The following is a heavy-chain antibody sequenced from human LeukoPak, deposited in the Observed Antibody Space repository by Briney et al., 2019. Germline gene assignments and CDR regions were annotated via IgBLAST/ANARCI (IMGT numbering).Heavy chain of an antibody. Sequence: GGSLRLSCAASGFTASITYMSSGRQAPGEGLGCVSVIYSGGSTYYADSVKGRFTISRDDSKSRMYIQMNSLRAEDRAGHYCARAKTQMIVRGLIMRRERRYYFDYWGQGNLFTVSS. CDR1: GFTASITY. V-gene: IGHV3-53*01. CDR2: IYSGGST. CDR3: ARAKTQMIVRGLIMRRERRYYFDY. D-gene: IGHD3-10*02. J-gene: IGHJ4*02.